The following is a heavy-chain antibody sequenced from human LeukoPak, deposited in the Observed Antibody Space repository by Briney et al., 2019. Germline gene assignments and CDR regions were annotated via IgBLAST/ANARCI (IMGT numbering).Heavy chain of an antibody. CDR3: TTDYDILTGYKERTY. V-gene: IGHV3-15*01. D-gene: IGHD3-9*01. Sequence: GSLRLSCAASGFTFSNAWMSWVRQAPGKGLEWVGRIKSKTDGGTTDYAAPVKGRFTISRDDSKNTLYLQMNSLKTEDTAVYYCTTDYDILTGYKERTYWGQGTLVTVSS. CDR1: GFTFSNAW. J-gene: IGHJ4*02. CDR2: IKSKTDGGTT.